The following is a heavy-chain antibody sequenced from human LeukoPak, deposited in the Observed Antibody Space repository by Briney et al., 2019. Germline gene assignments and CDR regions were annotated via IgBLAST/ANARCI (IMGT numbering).Heavy chain of an antibody. CDR2: INPNSGGT. Sequence: ASVKVSCKASGYTFTGYYMHWVRQAPGQGLEWMGWINPNSGGTKYAQKFQGRVTMTRDTSISTTYMELSRLRSDDTAVYYCARDLAYGSGTFDPWGQGTLVTVSS. D-gene: IGHD3-10*01. CDR1: GYTFTGYY. J-gene: IGHJ5*02. CDR3: ARDLAYGSGTFDP. V-gene: IGHV1-2*02.